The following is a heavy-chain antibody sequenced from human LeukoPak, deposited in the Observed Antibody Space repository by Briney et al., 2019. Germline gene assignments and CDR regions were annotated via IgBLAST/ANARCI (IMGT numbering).Heavy chain of an antibody. Sequence: SETLSLTCNVSGYPVSRGYYWGWIRQPPGKHLEWIGIIHNSGDSFDNPSLRSRVAMSMDISKNQFSLKLTSVTASDSAVYYCARGEIGDFDSWGQGILVIVST. CDR3: ARGEIGDFDS. CDR2: IHNSGDS. CDR1: GYPVSRGYY. D-gene: IGHD3-10*01. J-gene: IGHJ4*02. V-gene: IGHV4-38-2*02.